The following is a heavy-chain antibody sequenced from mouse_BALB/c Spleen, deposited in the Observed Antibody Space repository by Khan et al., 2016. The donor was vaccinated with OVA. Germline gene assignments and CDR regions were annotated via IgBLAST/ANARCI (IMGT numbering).Heavy chain of an antibody. CDR3: ARSRYYSDSYAMDY. D-gene: IGHD2-12*01. J-gene: IGHJ4*01. V-gene: IGHV3-2*02. CDR1: GYSITSDYA. Sequence: VQLKESGPGLVKPSQSLSLTCTVTGYSITSDYAWNWIRQFPGNKLEWMGYISSTGSTSYNPSLNSRISITRATSKNKFFLPLNSVTTEDTATYYCARSRYYSDSYAMDYWGQGTSVTVSS. CDR2: ISSTGST.